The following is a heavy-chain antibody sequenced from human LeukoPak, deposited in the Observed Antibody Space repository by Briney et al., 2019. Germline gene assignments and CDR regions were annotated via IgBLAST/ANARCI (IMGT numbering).Heavy chain of an antibody. CDR2: IRYDGSNK. J-gene: IGHJ4*02. CDR1: GFTFSSYG. D-gene: IGHD1-14*01. Sequence: GGFLRLSCAASGFTFSSYGMHWVRQAPGKGLEWVAFIRYDGSNKYYADSVKGRFTISRDNSKNTLYLQMNSLRAEDTALYYCARDTGNHEPHLGFDYWGQGTLVTVSS. CDR3: ARDTGNHEPHLGFDY. V-gene: IGHV3-30*02.